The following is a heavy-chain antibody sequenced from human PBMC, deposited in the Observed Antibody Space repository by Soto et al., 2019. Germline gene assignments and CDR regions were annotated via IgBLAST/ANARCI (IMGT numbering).Heavy chain of an antibody. CDR3: AKDKAVAGNPLTPENY. V-gene: IGHV3-23*01. CDR2: ISGSGGST. Sequence: GGSLRLSCAASGFTFSSYAMSWVRQAPGKGLEWVSAISGSGGSTYYADSVKGRFTISRDNSKNTLYLQMNSLRAEDTAVYYCAKDKAVAGNPLTPENYSGQGTLVTVYS. D-gene: IGHD6-19*01. J-gene: IGHJ4*02. CDR1: GFTFSSYA.